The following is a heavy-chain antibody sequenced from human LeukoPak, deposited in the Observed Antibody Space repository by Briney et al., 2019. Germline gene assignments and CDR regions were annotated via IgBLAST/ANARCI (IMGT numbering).Heavy chain of an antibody. J-gene: IGHJ4*02. CDR1: GFRFGGYA. CDR2: IRSKALYGTS. V-gene: IGHV3-49*04. CDR3: VRESVRDYYFDF. D-gene: IGHD3-10*02. Sequence: PGGSLRLSCSGSGFRFGGYALSWVRQAPGKGLEWVGFIRSKALYGTSEYAASVEGRFAISRDDSNNIVYLQTNSLKTEDTAVYFCVRESVRDYYFDFWGQGTLVTVSS.